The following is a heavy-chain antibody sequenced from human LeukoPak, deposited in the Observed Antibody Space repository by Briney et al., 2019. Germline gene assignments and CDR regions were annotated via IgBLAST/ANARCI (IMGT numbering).Heavy chain of an antibody. J-gene: IGHJ4*02. CDR2: ISGSGGST. Sequence: PGGSLRLSCAASGFTFSNYAMSWVRQAPGKGLEWVSAISGSGGSTYYADSVKGRFTISRDNSKNTLYLQMNSLRAEDTAVYYCARDRGGTVWSDYYFDYWGQGTLVTVSS. V-gene: IGHV3-23*01. D-gene: IGHD3-3*01. CDR1: GFTFSNYA. CDR3: ARDRGGTVWSDYYFDY.